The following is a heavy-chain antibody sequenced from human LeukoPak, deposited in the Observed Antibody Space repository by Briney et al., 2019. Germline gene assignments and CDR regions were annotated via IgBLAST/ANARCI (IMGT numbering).Heavy chain of an antibody. J-gene: IGHJ2*01. V-gene: IGHV3-53*01. CDR2: LYSGSDT. CDR1: GFSVGGKY. CDR3: ARVGDHFHWYLDL. D-gene: IGHD3-3*02. Sequence: GGSLRLSRAASGFSVGGKYINWVRQAPGKGLEWISILYSGSDTYYSDSVRGRFTISRDDSKNTLSLQMNSLRAEDPAVYYCARVGDHFHWYLDLWGGGTRVSVSS.